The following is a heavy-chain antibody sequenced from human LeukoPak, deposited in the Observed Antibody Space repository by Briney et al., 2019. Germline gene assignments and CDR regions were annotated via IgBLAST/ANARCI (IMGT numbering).Heavy chain of an antibody. CDR3: AKSGAADRADYYYMDV. V-gene: IGHV3-7*03. CDR1: GSTFRINW. Sequence: GGPLSFSGTVPGSTFRINWRTWVRQAPGKGLERVANIEHDGSTKFYLDSVKGRFTISRDNSKNSLYLQMNSLRTEDTALYYCAKSGAADRADYYYMDVWGKGTTVTVSS. J-gene: IGHJ6*03. CDR2: IEHDGSTK. D-gene: IGHD6-25*01.